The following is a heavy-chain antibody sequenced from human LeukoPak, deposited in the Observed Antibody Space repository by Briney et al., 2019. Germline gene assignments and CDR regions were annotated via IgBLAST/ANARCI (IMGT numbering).Heavy chain of an antibody. V-gene: IGHV3-23*01. D-gene: IGHD1-14*01. CDR1: GFTFSSYG. CDR3: AKDRAYRDAFDI. Sequence: GGSLRLSCAASGFTFSSYGMSWVRQAPGMGLEWVSAISGSGGSTYYADSVKGRFTISRDNSKNTLYLQMNSLRAEDTAVYYCAKDRAYRDAFDIWGQGTMVTVAS. J-gene: IGHJ3*02. CDR2: ISGSGGST.